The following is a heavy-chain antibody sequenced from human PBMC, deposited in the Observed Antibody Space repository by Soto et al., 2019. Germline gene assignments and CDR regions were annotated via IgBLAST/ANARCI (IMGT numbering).Heavy chain of an antibody. CDR2: IWYDGSNK. CDR1: GFTFSSYG. D-gene: IGHD1-26*01. V-gene: IGHV3-33*01. Sequence: QVQLVESGGGVVQPGRSLRLSCAASGFTFSSYGMHWVRQAPGKGQEWVAVIWYDGSNKYYADSVKGRFTISRDNSKNTLYLQMNSLRADDTAVYYFARDWELLGIDYWGQGTLVTVSS. CDR3: ARDWELLGIDY. J-gene: IGHJ4*02.